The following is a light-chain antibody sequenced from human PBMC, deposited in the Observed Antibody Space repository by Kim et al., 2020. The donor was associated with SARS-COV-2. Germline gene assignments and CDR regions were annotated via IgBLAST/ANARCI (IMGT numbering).Light chain of an antibody. CDR3: NSLDRSGNHRV. CDR1: SLRSYY. CDR2: GKN. Sequence: SSELTQDPAVSVALGQTVRITCQGDSLRSYYASWYQQKPGQAPVLVIYGKNNRPSGIPDRFSGSSSGNTASLTITGAPAEDEADYYCNSLDRSGNHRVFG. J-gene: IGLJ2*01. V-gene: IGLV3-19*01.